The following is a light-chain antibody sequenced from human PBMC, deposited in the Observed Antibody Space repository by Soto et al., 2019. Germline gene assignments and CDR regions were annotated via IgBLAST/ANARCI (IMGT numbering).Light chain of an antibody. CDR2: EVN. V-gene: IGLV2-8*01. J-gene: IGLJ1*01. CDR1: SSDVGGYNY. CDR3: SSYADSSNV. Sequence: QPVLTQPPSASGSPGQSVAISCTGTSSDVGGYNYVSWYQQHPGKAPKLMLYEVNKRPSGVPDRFSGSKSGNTAYLTVSGLQADDAADYYCSSYADSSNVFGTGTKVTVL.